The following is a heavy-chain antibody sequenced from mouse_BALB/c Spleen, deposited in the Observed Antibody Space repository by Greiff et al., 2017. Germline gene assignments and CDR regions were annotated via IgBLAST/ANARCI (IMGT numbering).Heavy chain of an antibody. Sequence: EVQLQQSGTVLARPGASVKMSCKASGYSFTSYWMHWVKQRPGQGLEWIGAIYPGNSDTSYNQKFKGKAKLTAVTSASTAYMELSSLTNEDSAVYYCTRGVITDWYFDVWGAGTTVTVSS. J-gene: IGHJ1*01. D-gene: IGHD2-4*01. V-gene: IGHV1-5*01. CDR1: GYSFTSYW. CDR2: IYPGNSDT. CDR3: TRGVITDWYFDV.